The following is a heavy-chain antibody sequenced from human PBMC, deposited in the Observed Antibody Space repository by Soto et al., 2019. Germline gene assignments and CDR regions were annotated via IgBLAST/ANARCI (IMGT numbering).Heavy chain of an antibody. D-gene: IGHD2-15*01. CDR3: ASGSGGLFDY. J-gene: IGHJ4*02. CDR1: GGSISSSSYY. CDR2: IYYSGST. Sequence: SETLSLTCTVSGGSISSSSYYWGWIRQPPGKGLEWIGSIYYSGSTYYNPSLKSRVTISVDTSKNQFSLKLSSVTAADTAVYYCASGSGGLFDYWGQGTLVTVSS. V-gene: IGHV4-39*01.